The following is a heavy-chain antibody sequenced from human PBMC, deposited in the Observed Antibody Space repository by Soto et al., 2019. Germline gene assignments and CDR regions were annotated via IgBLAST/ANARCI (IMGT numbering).Heavy chain of an antibody. CDR1: GGSISSGGYS. CDR2: IYHRGST. Sequence: SETLSLTCAVSGGSISSGGYSWSWIRQPPGKGLEWIGYIYHRGSTYYNPSLKSRVTISVDRSKNQFSLKLSSVTAADTAVYYCARDDMLDYWGQGTLVTVSS. CDR3: ARDDMLDY. J-gene: IGHJ4*02. V-gene: IGHV4-30-2*01.